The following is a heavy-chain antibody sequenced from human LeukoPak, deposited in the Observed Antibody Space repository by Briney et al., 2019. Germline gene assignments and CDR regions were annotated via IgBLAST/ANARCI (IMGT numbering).Heavy chain of an antibody. Sequence: ASVKVSCKASGYTFTSYYMHWVRQAPGQGLEWMGIINPSGGSTSYAQKFQGRVTMTRDMSTSTVYMGLSSLRSEDTAVYYCARVSGSYSGFDYWGQGTLVTVSS. V-gene: IGHV1-46*01. J-gene: IGHJ4*02. CDR3: ARVSGSYSGFDY. CDR1: GYTFTSYY. D-gene: IGHD1-26*01. CDR2: INPSGGST.